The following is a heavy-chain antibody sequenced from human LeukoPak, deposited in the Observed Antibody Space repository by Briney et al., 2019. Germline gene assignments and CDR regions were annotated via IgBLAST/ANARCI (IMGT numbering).Heavy chain of an antibody. D-gene: IGHD6-13*01. V-gene: IGHV4-59*01. CDR3: ARGVYIAAAQYGY. Sequence: SETLSLTCTVSGGSISSYYWSWIRQPPGKGLEWIGYIYYSGTTNYNPSLKSRVTISVDTSKNQFSLKLSSVTAADTAVYYCARGVYIAAAQYGYWGQGTLATVSS. CDR1: GGSISSYY. J-gene: IGHJ4*02. CDR2: IYYSGTT.